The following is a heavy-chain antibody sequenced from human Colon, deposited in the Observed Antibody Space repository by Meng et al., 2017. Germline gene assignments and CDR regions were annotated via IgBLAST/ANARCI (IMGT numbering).Heavy chain of an antibody. J-gene: IGHJ4*02. CDR3: ARSVRLGVAGKSGAY. CDR2: INHTGNT. V-gene: IGHV4-34*01. Sequence: QGQLQQWGAGLWKPSGTLSRTCAVYGGSFIGYSWSWIRQPPGKGLEWIGEINHTGNTSYNPSLKSRLTISVDTSKNQFSLNLSSVTAADTALYYCARSVRLGVAGKSGAYWGQGTLVTVSS. CDR1: GGSFIGYS. D-gene: IGHD6-19*01.